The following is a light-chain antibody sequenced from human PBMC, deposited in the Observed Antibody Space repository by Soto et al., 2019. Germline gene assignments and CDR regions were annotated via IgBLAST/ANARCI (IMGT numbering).Light chain of an antibody. J-gene: IGKJ1*01. Sequence: EIVLTQSPVTVSLSPGERATLSCRASQSVRDNYLACYQQPPRPAPSLLIFDTSRSATGIPDRFTGSGSGTDFALTISSLEPEDFAVYYCQQYGSSRTFGQGTKVDIK. CDR2: DTS. CDR3: QQYGSSRT. CDR1: QSVRDNY. V-gene: IGKV3-20*01.